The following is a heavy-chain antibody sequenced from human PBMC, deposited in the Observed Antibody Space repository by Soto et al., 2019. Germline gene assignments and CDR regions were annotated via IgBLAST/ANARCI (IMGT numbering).Heavy chain of an antibody. CDR1: GYTFTSYV. D-gene: IGHD6-19*01. CDR2: SSAYNGNT. Sequence: QVQLVQSGAEVKKPGASVKVSCRASGYTFTSYVISWVRQAPGQGLEWMGWSSAYNGNTNFAQKLQGRVTMTTDTSTSIAYMELRSLRSDDTAVYYCARVVATVAGPYGMDVWGQGTTVTVSS. CDR3: ARVVATVAGPYGMDV. V-gene: IGHV1-18*01. J-gene: IGHJ6*02.